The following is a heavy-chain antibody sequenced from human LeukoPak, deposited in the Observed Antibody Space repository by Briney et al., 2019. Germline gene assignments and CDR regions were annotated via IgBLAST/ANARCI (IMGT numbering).Heavy chain of an antibody. CDR3: AIGPGIAAAHALDY. CDR2: INHSGST. CDR1: GGSFSGYY. Sequence: SETLSLTCAVYGGSFSGYYWSWIRQPPGKGLEWIGEINHSGSTNYNPSLKSRVTISVDTSKNQFSLKLSSVTAADTAVYYCAIGPGIAAAHALDYWGQGTLVTVSS. D-gene: IGHD6-13*01. V-gene: IGHV4-34*01. J-gene: IGHJ4*02.